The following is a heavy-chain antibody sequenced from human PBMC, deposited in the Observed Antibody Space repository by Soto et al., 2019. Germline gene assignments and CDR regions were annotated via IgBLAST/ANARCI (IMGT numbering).Heavy chain of an antibody. J-gene: IGHJ4*02. V-gene: IGHV1-18*01. D-gene: IGHD3-3*01. CDR2: ISAYNGNT. CDR1: GYTFTSYC. Sequence: GASVKVSCKASGYTFTSYCISWVLEAPGQGLEWMGWISAYNGNTNYAQKLQGRVTMTTNTSTSTAYMELRSLRSDDTAVYYCARSELRFLPLDYWGQGTLVTVSS. CDR3: ARSELRFLPLDY.